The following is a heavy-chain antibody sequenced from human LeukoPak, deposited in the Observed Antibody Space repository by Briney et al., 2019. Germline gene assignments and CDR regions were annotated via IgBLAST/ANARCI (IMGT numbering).Heavy chain of an antibody. J-gene: IGHJ4*02. D-gene: IGHD6-13*01. CDR2: IYYSGST. Sequence: SETLSLTCTVSGGSISSGGYYWSWIRQHPGKGLEWIGCIYYSGSTYYNPSLKSRVTISVDTSETQFSLKLSSVTAADTAVYYCAKQQLVRCFDYWGQGTLVTVSS. V-gene: IGHV4-39*01. CDR1: GGSISSGGYY. CDR3: AKQQLVRCFDY.